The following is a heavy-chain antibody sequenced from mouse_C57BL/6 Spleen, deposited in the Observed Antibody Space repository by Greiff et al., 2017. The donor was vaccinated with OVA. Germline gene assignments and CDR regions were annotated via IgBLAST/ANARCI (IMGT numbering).Heavy chain of an antibody. CDR2: INYDGSST. J-gene: IGHJ4*01. V-gene: IGHV5-16*01. CDR3: ARLSDHYYAMDY. D-gene: IGHD6-2*01. Sequence: DVMLVESEGGLVQPGSSMKLSCTASGFTFSDYYMAWVRQVPEKGLEWVANINYDGSSTYYLDSLKSRFIISRDNAKNILYLQMSSLKSEDTATYYCARLSDHYYAMDYWGQGTSVTVSS. CDR1: GFTFSDYY.